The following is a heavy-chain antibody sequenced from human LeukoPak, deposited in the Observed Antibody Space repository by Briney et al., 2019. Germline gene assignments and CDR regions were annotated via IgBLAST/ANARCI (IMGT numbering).Heavy chain of an antibody. J-gene: IGHJ4*02. CDR3: GRGPRGYYDSSGYGY. D-gene: IGHD3-22*01. CDR2: INPKSGGT. Sequence: ASVKISCKASGYTFTGYSMHWVRHAPGQGLVWMGWINPKSGGTNYAQKFQGRVTMTRDTSISTAYMELSRLRSDDTPVYYWGRGPRGYYDSSGYGYWGQGTLVTVSS. CDR1: GYTFTGYS. V-gene: IGHV1-2*02.